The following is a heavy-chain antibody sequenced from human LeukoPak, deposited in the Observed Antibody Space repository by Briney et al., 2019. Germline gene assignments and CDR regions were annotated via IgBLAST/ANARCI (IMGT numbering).Heavy chain of an antibody. J-gene: IGHJ4*02. V-gene: IGHV3-21*01. CDR2: ISSSSSYI. Sequence: GGSLRLSCAASGFTLSTYSMNWVRQAPGKGLEWVSSISSSSSYIYYADSVKGRFTISRDNAKNSVYLQMNSLRAEDTAVYYRVRDSDWSCSGSTCYSFFDYWGQGTLVTVSP. CDR3: VRDSDWSCSGSTCYSFFDY. D-gene: IGHD2-15*01. CDR1: GFTLSTYS.